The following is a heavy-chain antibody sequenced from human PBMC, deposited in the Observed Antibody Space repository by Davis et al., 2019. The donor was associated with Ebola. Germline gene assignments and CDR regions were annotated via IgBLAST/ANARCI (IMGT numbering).Heavy chain of an antibody. Sequence: LSLTCAASGFTFSSYSMNWVRQAPGKGLEWVSYISSSSSTIYYADSVKGRFTISRDNAKNSLYLQMNSLRDEDTAVYYCARDSTTVVSQKQFDYWGQGTLVTVSS. V-gene: IGHV3-48*02. J-gene: IGHJ4*02. CDR1: GFTFSSYS. D-gene: IGHD4-23*01. CDR2: ISSSSSTI. CDR3: ARDSTTVVSQKQFDY.